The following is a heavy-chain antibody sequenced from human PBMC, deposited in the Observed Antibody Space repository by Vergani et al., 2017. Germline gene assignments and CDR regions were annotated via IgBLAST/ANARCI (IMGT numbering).Heavy chain of an antibody. V-gene: IGHV3-33*01. J-gene: IGHJ4*02. Sequence: QVQLVESGGGVVQPGRSLRLSCAASGFTFSSYGMHWVRQAPGKGLEWVAVIWYDGSNKYYADSVKGRFTISRDNSKNTLYLQMSSLRAEDTAVYYCARAPQYSSSCDYWGQGTLVTVSS. CDR3: ARAPQYSSSCDY. CDR1: GFTFSSYG. CDR2: IWYDGSNK. D-gene: IGHD6-13*01.